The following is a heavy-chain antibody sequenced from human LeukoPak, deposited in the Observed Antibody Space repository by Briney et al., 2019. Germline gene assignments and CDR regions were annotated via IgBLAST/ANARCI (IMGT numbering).Heavy chain of an antibody. CDR2: ISSSSSYI. CDR1: GFTFSSYS. Sequence: PGGSLRLSCAAPGFTFSSYSMNWVRQAPGKWQEWVSSISSSSSYIYYADSVKGRFTISRDNAKNSLYLQMNSLRAEDTAVYYCARDVKPLEWDDYWGQGTLVTVSS. J-gene: IGHJ4*02. CDR3: ARDVKPLEWDDY. V-gene: IGHV3-21*01. D-gene: IGHD1-26*01.